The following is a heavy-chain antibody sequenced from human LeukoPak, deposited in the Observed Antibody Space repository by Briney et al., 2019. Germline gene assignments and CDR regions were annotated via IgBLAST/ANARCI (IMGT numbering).Heavy chain of an antibody. D-gene: IGHD6-13*01. CDR2: INHSGST. J-gene: IGHJ4*02. Sequence: SETLSLTCSVSGDSISLSFYYWRWIRQPPGKGLEWIGEINHSGSTNYNPSLKSRVTISVDTSKNQFSLKLSSVTAADTAVYYCARIAAAGPFFDYWGQGTLVTVSS. CDR3: ARIAAAGPFFDY. V-gene: IGHV4-34*01. CDR1: GDSISLSFYY.